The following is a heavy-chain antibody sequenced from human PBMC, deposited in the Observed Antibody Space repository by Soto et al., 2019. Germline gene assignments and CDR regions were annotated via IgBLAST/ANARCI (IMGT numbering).Heavy chain of an antibody. J-gene: IGHJ4*02. CDR3: ARAIWRGGGFDY. D-gene: IGHD3-3*01. Sequence: QVQLQESGPGLVKPSETLSLTCTVSGGSISSYYWSWIRQPPGKGLEWIGYIYHRGTTNYSPSLKSRVTISADMSKNQFSLKLSSVTAADTAVYYCARAIWRGGGFDYWGQGTLVTVSS. CDR1: GGSISSYY. CDR2: IYHRGTT. V-gene: IGHV4-59*01.